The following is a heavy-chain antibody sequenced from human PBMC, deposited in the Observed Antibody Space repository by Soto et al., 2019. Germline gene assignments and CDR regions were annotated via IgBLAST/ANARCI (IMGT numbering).Heavy chain of an antibody. CDR3: ARGGGTILAPLP. CDR1: GYTFTGYF. J-gene: IGHJ5*02. V-gene: IGHV1-2*02. D-gene: IGHD3-3*01. CDR2: INPNSGAT. Sequence: QVQLVQSGAEVKKPGASVKVSCKASGYTFTGYFMHWVRQAPGQGLEWMGWINPNSGATKYAQKFQGRVTLSRDTSIRTAYMELTGLRSDDTAVYYSARGGGTILAPLPWGQGTQVTVSS.